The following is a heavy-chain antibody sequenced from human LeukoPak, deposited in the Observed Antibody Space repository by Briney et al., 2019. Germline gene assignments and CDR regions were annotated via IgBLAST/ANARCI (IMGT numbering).Heavy chain of an antibody. J-gene: IGHJ4*02. Sequence: GGSLRLSCAASGFTFSSYWTHWVRQAPGKGLVWVSRINSDGSSTSYADSVKGRFTISRDNAKNTLYLQMNSLRAEDTAVYYCARDLSYYYDSSDATLDYWGQGTLVTVSS. CDR2: INSDGSST. CDR3: ARDLSYYYDSSDATLDY. V-gene: IGHV3-74*01. CDR1: GFTFSSYW. D-gene: IGHD3-22*01.